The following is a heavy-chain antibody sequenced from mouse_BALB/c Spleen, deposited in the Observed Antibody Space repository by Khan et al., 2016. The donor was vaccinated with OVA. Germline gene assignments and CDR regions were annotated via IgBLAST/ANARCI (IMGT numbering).Heavy chain of an antibody. CDR3: TRDGAYYRNDGWVAY. Sequence: QVQLKESGAELARPGDSVKMSCKASGYTFTTYTIHWIKQRPGQGLEWIGFINPNNVYTNYNQKFKDKATLTADKSSTTAYMQLNSLTSDDSAVYYCTRDGAYYRNDGWVAYWGQGTLVTVSA. V-gene: IGHV1-4*01. J-gene: IGHJ3*01. CDR2: INPNNVYT. CDR1: GYTFTTYT. D-gene: IGHD2-14*01.